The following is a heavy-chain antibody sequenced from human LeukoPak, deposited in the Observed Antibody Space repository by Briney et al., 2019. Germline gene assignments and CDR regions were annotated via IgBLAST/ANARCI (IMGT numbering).Heavy chain of an antibody. V-gene: IGHV3-30-3*01. D-gene: IGHD6-19*01. CDR3: ARDQGPGIAVAGTTVGFDY. CDR2: ISYDGSNK. Sequence: GGSLRLSRAASGFTFSSYAMHWVRQAPGKGLEWVAVISYDGSNKYYADSVKGRFTISRDNSKNTLYLQMNSLRAEDTAAYYCARDQGPGIAVAGTTVGFDYWGQGTLVTVSS. J-gene: IGHJ4*02. CDR1: GFTFSSYA.